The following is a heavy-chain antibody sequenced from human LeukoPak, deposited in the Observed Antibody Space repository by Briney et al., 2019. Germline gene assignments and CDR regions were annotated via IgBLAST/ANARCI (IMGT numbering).Heavy chain of an antibody. CDR1: GGPISSYY. CDR2: IYYSGST. V-gene: IGHV4-59*01. D-gene: IGHD3-10*01. CDR3: AHSITMVRGVIN. Sequence: SETLSLTCTVSGGPISSYYWSWIRQPPGKGLEWIAYIYYSGSTNYNPSLESRVTISVDTSKNQFSLKLSSVTAADTAVYYCAHSITMVRGVINWGQGTLVTVSS. J-gene: IGHJ4*02.